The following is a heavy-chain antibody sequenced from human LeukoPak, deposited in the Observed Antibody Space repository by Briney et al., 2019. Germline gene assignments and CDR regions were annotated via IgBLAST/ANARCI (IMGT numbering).Heavy chain of an antibody. Sequence: GGSLRLSCAASGFTFSSYEMNWVRQAPGKGLEWVSGISWNGRNTTYAESLKGRFTISRDNAKNSLYLQMNSLRAEDTAFYYCARVQQYDKFDYWGQGTLVTVSS. D-gene: IGHD3-22*01. CDR1: GFTFSSYE. J-gene: IGHJ4*02. CDR3: ARVQQYDKFDY. CDR2: ISWNGRNT. V-gene: IGHV3-20*04.